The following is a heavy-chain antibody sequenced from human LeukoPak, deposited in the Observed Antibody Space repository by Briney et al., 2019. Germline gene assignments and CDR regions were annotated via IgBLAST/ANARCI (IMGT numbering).Heavy chain of an antibody. CDR2: IIPILGIA. CDR3: ARERWLQFRCAFDI. J-gene: IGHJ3*02. CDR1: GGTFSSYT. D-gene: IGHD5-24*01. Sequence: SEKVSCKASGGTFSSYTISWVRQAPGQGLEWMGRIIPILGIANYAQKFQGRVTITADKSTSTAYMELISLRSEDTAVYYCARERWLQFRCAFDIWGQETMVTVSS. V-gene: IGHV1-69*04.